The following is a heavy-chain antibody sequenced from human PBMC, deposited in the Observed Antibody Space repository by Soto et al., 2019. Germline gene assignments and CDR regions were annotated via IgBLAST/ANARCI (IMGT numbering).Heavy chain of an antibody. CDR1: GFTFSSDW. Sequence: EVQLVESGGGLVQPGGSLRLSCAASGFTFSSDWMSWVRQAPGKGLEWVANIKQDGSEKYYVDSVKGRFTISRDNAKNSLYLQMNRLRAEDTAVYYCARDERWFVELSYFDYWGQGTLSPAPQ. V-gene: IGHV3-7*01. CDR2: IKQDGSEK. CDR3: ARDERWFVELSYFDY. J-gene: IGHJ4*02. D-gene: IGHD3-10*01.